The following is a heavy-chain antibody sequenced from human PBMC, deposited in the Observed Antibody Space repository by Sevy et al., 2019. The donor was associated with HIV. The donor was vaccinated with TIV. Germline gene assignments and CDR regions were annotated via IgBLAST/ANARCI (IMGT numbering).Heavy chain of an antibody. CDR3: ARAVHYDFWSGYYGLPYYYYGMDV. Sequence: ASVKVSCKASGYTFTSYDISWVRQATGQGLEWMGWMNPNSGNTGYAQKFQGRVTMTRNTSISTAYMELSSLRSEDTAVYYCARAVHYDFWSGYYGLPYYYYGMDVWGQGTTVTVSS. J-gene: IGHJ6*02. V-gene: IGHV1-8*01. CDR1: GYTFTSYD. D-gene: IGHD3-3*01. CDR2: MNPNSGNT.